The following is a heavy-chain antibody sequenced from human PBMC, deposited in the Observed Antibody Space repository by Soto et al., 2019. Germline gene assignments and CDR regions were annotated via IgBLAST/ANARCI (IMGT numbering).Heavy chain of an antibody. CDR2: VYDTGDT. CDR1: SGPSSSHN. V-gene: IGHV4-59*08. Sequence: QVQLQQSGPGLVKPSETLSLTCPVSSGPSSSHNWGWIRQPPGRGLEWIGYVYDTGDTSYNPSLRSRVTISADTTTNHISLTLTSVTAADTAVYYCLRQGIGYLHGLVDVWGQGTTVSVSS. CDR3: LRQGIGYLHGLVDV. J-gene: IGHJ6*02. D-gene: IGHD1-1*01.